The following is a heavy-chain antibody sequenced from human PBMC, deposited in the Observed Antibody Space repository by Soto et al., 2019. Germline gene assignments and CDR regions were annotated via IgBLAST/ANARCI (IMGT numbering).Heavy chain of an antibody. V-gene: IGHV1-69*01. CDR1: GGTFSSYA. CDR3: ARDANYGDPGTFDY. D-gene: IGHD4-17*01. J-gene: IGHJ4*02. CDR2: IIPIFGTA. Sequence: QVQLVQSGAEVKKPGSSVKVSCKASGGTFSSYAISWVRQAPGQGLEWMGGIIPIFGTANYAQKFQGRVTITADETTNTAYMELSRLRSEDTAVYYCARDANYGDPGTFDYWGQGTLGTVSS.